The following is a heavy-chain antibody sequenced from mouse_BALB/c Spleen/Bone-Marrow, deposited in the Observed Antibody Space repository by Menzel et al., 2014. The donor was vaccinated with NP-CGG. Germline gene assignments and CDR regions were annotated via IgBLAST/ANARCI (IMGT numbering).Heavy chain of an antibody. D-gene: IGHD2-2*01. CDR2: ISSGGSNT. Sequence: EVKLVESGGGLVKPGGSLKLSCAASGFAFSGYDMSWVRQTPEKRLEWVAYISSGGSNTYYPDTVKGRFTISRDNAKNTLYLQMNSLKSEDTAMYYCARQRGYAYAMHYWGQGTSVTVSS. J-gene: IGHJ4*01. CDR3: ARQRGYAYAMHY. V-gene: IGHV5-12-1*01. CDR1: GFAFSGYD.